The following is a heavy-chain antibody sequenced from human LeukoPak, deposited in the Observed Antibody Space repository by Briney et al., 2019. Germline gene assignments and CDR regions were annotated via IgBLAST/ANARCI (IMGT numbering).Heavy chain of an antibody. CDR2: IYYSGST. J-gene: IGHJ4*02. Sequence: SETLSLTCTVSGGSISSSSYYWGWIRQPPGTGLEWIGSIYYSGSTYYNPSLKSRVTISVDTSKNQFSLKLSSVNAADTAGYFCSRDLPLAVACHFDYWGQGTLVTVSS. D-gene: IGHD6-19*01. V-gene: IGHV4-39*07. CDR3: SRDLPLAVACHFDY. CDR1: GGSISSSSYY.